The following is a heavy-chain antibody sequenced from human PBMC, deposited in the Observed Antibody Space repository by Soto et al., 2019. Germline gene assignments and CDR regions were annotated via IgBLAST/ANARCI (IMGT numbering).Heavy chain of an antibody. D-gene: IGHD3-10*01. CDR2: IKQDGSEK. V-gene: IGHV3-7*01. Sequence: PGVSLKISCAASGFTFSSYWMSWVRQAPGRGLEWVANIKQDGSEKYYVDSVKGRFTISRDNAKNSLYLQMNSLRAEDTAVYYCARADVKPVWFGELLPPEDAFDIRGQGTIVTVSS. J-gene: IGHJ3*02. CDR1: GFTFSSYW. CDR3: ARADVKPVWFGELLPPEDAFDI.